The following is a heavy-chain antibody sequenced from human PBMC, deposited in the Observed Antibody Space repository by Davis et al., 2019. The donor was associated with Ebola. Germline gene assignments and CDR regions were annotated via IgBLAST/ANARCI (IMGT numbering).Heavy chain of an antibody. Sequence: GESLKISCKGSGYTFATYWIGWVRQMPGKGLEWMGIIYPGDSDTRYSPSFQGQVTISADKSISTAYLQWSSLKASDTAMYYCARRTTGYSSGWDYWGQGTLVTVSS. D-gene: IGHD6-19*01. CDR1: GYTFATYW. CDR2: IYPGDSDT. CDR3: ARRTTGYSSGWDY. J-gene: IGHJ4*02. V-gene: IGHV5-51*01.